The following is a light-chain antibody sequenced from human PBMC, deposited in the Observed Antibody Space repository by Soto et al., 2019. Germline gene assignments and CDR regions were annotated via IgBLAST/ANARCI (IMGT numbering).Light chain of an antibody. CDR2: GAF. V-gene: IGKV3-20*01. CDR1: QSVSNTY. Sequence: EIVLTQSPGTLSLSPGERATLSCRASQSVSNTYLAWYQQKPGQAPRLLIYGAFNRATGIPDRFSGSGSGTDFTLTFSRLEPEDFAVYYCQQYGDSPATFGPGTKVD. CDR3: QQYGDSPAT. J-gene: IGKJ3*01.